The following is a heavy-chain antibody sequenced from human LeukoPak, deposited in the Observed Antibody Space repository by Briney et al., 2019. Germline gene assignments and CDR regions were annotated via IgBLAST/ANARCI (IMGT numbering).Heavy chain of an antibody. CDR2: IYSGGST. CDR1: GFTVSSNY. V-gene: IGHV3-53*01. Sequence: PGGSLRLSCAAAGFTVSSNYMSWVRQAPGKGLEWVSVIYSGGSTYYADSVKGRFTISRDNSKNTLYLQMNSLRAEDTAVYYCAREGKTGTTYYWGQGTLVTVSS. CDR3: AREGKTGTTYY. J-gene: IGHJ4*02. D-gene: IGHD1-7*01.